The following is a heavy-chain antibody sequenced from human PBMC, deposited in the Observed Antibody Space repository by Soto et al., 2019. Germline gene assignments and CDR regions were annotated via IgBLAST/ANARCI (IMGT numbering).Heavy chain of an antibody. CDR2: IIPILGIA. CDR3: AKANPSGYDRPTWYYYYMDV. D-gene: IGHD5-12*01. CDR1: GGTFSSYT. V-gene: IGHV1-69*02. Sequence: SVKVSCKASGGTFSSYTISWVRQAPGQGLEWMGRIIPILGIANYAQKFQGRVTITADKSTSTAYMELSSLRSEDTAVYYCAKANPSGYDRPTWYYYYMDVWGKGTTVTVSS. J-gene: IGHJ6*03.